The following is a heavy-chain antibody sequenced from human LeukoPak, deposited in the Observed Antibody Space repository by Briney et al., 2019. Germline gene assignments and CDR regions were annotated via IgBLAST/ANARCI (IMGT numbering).Heavy chain of an antibody. V-gene: IGHV3-23*01. Sequence: GGSLRLSCAASGFTFSTYAMNWVRQAPGKGLEWVSTISGSSEGTYYADSVKGQFTISRDSSKDTVYLQMDSLRAEDTAVYYCAKGSDYNLYFDHWGQGALVTVSS. J-gene: IGHJ5*02. CDR2: ISGSSEGT. D-gene: IGHD1-26*01. CDR1: GFTFSTYA. CDR3: AKGSDYNLYFDH.